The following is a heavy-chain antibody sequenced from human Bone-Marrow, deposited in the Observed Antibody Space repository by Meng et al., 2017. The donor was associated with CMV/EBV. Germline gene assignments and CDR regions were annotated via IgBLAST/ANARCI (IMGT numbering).Heavy chain of an antibody. CDR2: IYYSGST. D-gene: IGHD3-3*01. CDR1: GGSISSYY. Sequence: GSLRLSCTVSGGSISSYYWSWIRQPPGKGLEWIGYIYYSGSTNYNPSLKSRITISVDTSKHPFSLKLSSFTAADTAVYYCARSPAAAYYDFSSGYYTGYDYFYYWGQGTLVTVSS. J-gene: IGHJ4*02. CDR3: ARSPAAAYYDFSSGYYTGYDYFYY. V-gene: IGHV4-59*01.